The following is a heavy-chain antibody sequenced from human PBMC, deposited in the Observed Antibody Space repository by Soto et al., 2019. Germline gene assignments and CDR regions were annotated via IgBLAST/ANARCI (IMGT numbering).Heavy chain of an antibody. D-gene: IGHD2-21*02. V-gene: IGHV1-69*13. J-gene: IGHJ4*02. Sequence: GASVKVSCKASGGTFSSYAISWVRQAPGQGLEWMGGIIPIFGTANYAQKFQGRVTITADESTSTAYMELSSLRSEDTAVYYCAGCGGDCYHQPFDYWGQGTLVTVSS. CDR1: GGTFSSYA. CDR3: AGCGGDCYHQPFDY. CDR2: IIPIFGTA.